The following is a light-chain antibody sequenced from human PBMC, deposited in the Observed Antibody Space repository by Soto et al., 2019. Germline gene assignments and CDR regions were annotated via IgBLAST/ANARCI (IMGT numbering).Light chain of an antibody. Sequence: QSVLTQPASVSGSPGQSITTSYTGTSSDVGGYNYVSWYQHHPGKAPKLMIYEVSNRPSGVSYRFSGSKSGNTASLTISGLQAEDEADYYCNSYTGSGIVFGTGTKVTVL. CDR3: NSYTGSGIV. CDR1: SSDVGGYNY. J-gene: IGLJ1*01. V-gene: IGLV2-14*01. CDR2: EVS.